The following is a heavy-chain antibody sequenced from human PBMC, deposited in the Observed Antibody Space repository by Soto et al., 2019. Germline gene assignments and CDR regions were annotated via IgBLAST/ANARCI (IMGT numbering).Heavy chain of an antibody. Sequence: QVQLVQSGAEVKKPGSSVKVSCKASGGTFSSYAISWVRQAPGQGLEWMGGIIPIFGTANYAQKFQGRVTITADESTSTAYMELSSLRSEDTAVYYCASGGNNDIWFGESGFDYWGQGTLVTVSS. J-gene: IGHJ4*02. CDR2: IIPIFGTA. V-gene: IGHV1-69*12. CDR3: ASGGNNDIWFGESGFDY. CDR1: GGTFSSYA. D-gene: IGHD3-10*01.